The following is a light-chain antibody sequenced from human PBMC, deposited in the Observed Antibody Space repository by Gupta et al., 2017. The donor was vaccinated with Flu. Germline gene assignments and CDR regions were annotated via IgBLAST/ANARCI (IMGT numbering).Light chain of an antibody. Sequence: IFLTAAPSPLALSPGERATLSCRASQSVSSSYLAWYQQKPGQAPRLLIYGASSRATGIPDRFSGSGSGTDFTLTISRLEPEDFAVYYCQQYGSSPPKVTFGGGTKVEIK. J-gene: IGKJ4*01. CDR2: GAS. V-gene: IGKV3-20*01. CDR3: QQYGSSPPKVT. CDR1: QSVSSSY.